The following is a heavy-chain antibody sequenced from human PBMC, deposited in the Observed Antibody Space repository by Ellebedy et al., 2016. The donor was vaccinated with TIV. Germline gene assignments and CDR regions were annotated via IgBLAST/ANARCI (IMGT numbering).Heavy chain of an antibody. D-gene: IGHD2-15*01. CDR3: AREEGGGFALGY. J-gene: IGHJ4*02. Sequence: GGSLRLSCAASGFMFSAYWMSWVRQAPGKGLEWVANIKQDGSEKYYVDSVKGRFSISRDNAKKSVYLQMNSLRAEDTAVYYCAREEGGGFALGYWGQGALVTVSS. CDR2: IKQDGSEK. V-gene: IGHV3-7*03. CDR1: GFMFSAYW.